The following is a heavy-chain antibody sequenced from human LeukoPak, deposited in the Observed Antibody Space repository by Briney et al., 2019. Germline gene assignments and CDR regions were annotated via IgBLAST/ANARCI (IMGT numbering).Heavy chain of an antibody. J-gene: IGHJ4*02. V-gene: IGHV3-7*01. Sequence: GGSLRLSCAASGFTVGSNWMSWVRQAPGKGLEWVAHINQDGSVRYYVDSVRGRFTISRDNTKNSLYLQMNNLRVDDTAIYYCARDPSTASAWFYFDLWGQATLVTVSS. CDR2: INQDGSVR. D-gene: IGHD6-19*01. CDR3: ARDPSTASAWFYFDL. CDR1: GFTVGSNW.